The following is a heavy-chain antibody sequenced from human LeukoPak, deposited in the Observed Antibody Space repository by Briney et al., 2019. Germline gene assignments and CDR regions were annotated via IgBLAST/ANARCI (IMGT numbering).Heavy chain of an antibody. CDR1: GFTFSSYA. CDR2: ISYDGSNK. CDR3: AKDIQLST. V-gene: IGHV3-30-3*02. J-gene: IGHJ3*01. D-gene: IGHD5-24*01. Sequence: GRSLRLSCAASGFTFSSYAMHWVRQAPGKGLEWVAVISYDGSNKYYADSVKGRFTISRDNSKNTLYLQMNSLRVEDTAMYFCAKDIQLSTWGLGTMVTVSS.